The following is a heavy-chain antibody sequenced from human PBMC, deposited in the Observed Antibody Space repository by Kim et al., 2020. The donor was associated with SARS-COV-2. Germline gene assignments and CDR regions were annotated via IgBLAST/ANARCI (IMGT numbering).Heavy chain of an antibody. CDR1: GFKFRDYD. V-gene: IGHV3-11*01. J-gene: IGHJ4*02. CDR3: ASAPGLLTAYSK. CDR2: ISSSGSTR. Sequence: GGSLRLSCAGSGFKFRDYDMSWIRQAPGKGLEWISYISSSGSTRYYAESAKDRFFISRDNAKNSVYLQMNSLRDEDTALYYCASAPGLLTAYSKWGQGTLVTVSS. D-gene: IGHD3-9*01.